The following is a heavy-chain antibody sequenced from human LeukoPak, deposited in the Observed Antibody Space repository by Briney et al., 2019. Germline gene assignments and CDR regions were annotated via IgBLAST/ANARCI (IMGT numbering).Heavy chain of an antibody. V-gene: IGHV3-21*01. Sequence: PGGSLRLSCVASGFTFSIYTMSWVRQAPGKGLEWVSSITSSSSSSMYSADSVKGRLTISRDNAKNSLYLQMNSLRAEDTAVYYCARDLAWGGYWGQGTLVTVSS. CDR3: ARDLAWGGY. J-gene: IGHJ4*02. CDR1: GFTFSIYT. D-gene: IGHD7-27*01. CDR2: ITSSSSSSM.